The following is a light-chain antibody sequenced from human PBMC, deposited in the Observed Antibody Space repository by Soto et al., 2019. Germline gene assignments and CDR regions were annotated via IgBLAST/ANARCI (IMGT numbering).Light chain of an antibody. Sequence: QSALAQPASVSGSPGQSITISCTGYIHYDFVSWYQQHPGTAPKLVIYEDSNRPSGTSDRFSGSKSGHTASLTISGLQTEDEAVYYCGSYTSSSNYVFGTGTKVTVL. V-gene: IGLV2-14*01. CDR2: EDS. CDR1: IHYDF. CDR3: GSYTSSSNYV. J-gene: IGLJ1*01.